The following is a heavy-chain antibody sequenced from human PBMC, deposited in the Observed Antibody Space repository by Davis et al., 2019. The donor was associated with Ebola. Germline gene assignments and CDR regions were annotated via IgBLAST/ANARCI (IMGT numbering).Heavy chain of an antibody. J-gene: IGHJ6*02. CDR3: ARETAPGDGWDYYGMDV. Sequence: PGGSLRLSCAASGFTFSSYWMHWVRQAPGKGLEWVSVIYSGGSTYYADSVKGRFTISRDNSKNTLYLQMNSLRAEDTAVYYCARETAPGDGWDYYGMDVWGQGTTVTVSS. V-gene: IGHV3-66*01. CDR2: IYSGGST. CDR1: GFTFSSYW. D-gene: IGHD5-24*01.